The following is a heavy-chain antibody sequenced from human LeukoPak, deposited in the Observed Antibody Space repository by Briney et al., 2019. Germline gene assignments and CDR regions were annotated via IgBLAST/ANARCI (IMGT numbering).Heavy chain of an antibody. CDR3: ARGDDYHNWFDP. D-gene: IGHD4-11*01. CDR1: GGSISSGDYY. Sequence: PSQTLSLTCTVSGGSISSGDYYWSWIRQPPGKGLEWIGYIYYSGITYYNPSLKSRVTISVDTSKNQFSLKLTSVTAADTAVYFCARGDDYHNWFDPWGQGPLVTVSS. CDR2: IYYSGIT. J-gene: IGHJ5*02. V-gene: IGHV4-30-4*01.